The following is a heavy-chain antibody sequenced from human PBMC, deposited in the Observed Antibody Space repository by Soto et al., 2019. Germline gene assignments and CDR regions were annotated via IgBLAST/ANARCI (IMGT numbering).Heavy chain of an antibody. Sequence: ASVKVSCKASGYTFTGYYMHWVRQAPRQGLEWMGWINPNSGGTNYAQKFQGRVTMTRDTSISTAYMELSRLRSDDKAVYYCARDRKVRRVRPFYGMDVWGQGTTVTVSS. V-gene: IGHV1-2*02. D-gene: IGHD3-10*01. CDR2: INPNSGGT. CDR1: GYTFTGYY. CDR3: ARDRKVRRVRPFYGMDV. J-gene: IGHJ6*02.